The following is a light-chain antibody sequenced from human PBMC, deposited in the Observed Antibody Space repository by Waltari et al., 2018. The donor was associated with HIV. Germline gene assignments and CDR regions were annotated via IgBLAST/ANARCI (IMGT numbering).Light chain of an antibody. J-gene: IGLJ3*02. V-gene: IGLV1-40*01. CDR2: GNT. Sequence: HSVLTQPPSVSGAPGQRVTISCTGSSCNFGAGYDVNWYQQLPETAPKFLIYGNTYRPSGFPDRFSGSKSGSSASLLITGLQAEDDADYYCQSYDISLSGWVFGGGTKLTVL. CDR3: QSYDISLSGWV. CDR1: SCNFGAGYD.